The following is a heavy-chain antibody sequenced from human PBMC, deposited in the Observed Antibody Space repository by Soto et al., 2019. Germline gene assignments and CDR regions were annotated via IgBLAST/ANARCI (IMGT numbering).Heavy chain of an antibody. CDR2: IYSGGST. D-gene: IGHD3-16*01. V-gene: IGHV3-53*02. CDR1: GFTVSSNY. J-gene: IGHJ4*02. Sequence: EVQLVETGGGLIQPGGSLRLSCAASGFTVSSNYMSWVRQAPGKGLEWVSVIYSGGSTYYADSVKGRFTISRDNSKNTLYLQMNSLRAEDTAVYYCARVRFGDKFDYWGQGTLVTVSS. CDR3: ARVRFGDKFDY.